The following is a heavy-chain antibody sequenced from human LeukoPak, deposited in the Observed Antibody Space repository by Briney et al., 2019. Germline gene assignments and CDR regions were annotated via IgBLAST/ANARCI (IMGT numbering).Heavy chain of an antibody. CDR2: INPSGGST. CDR3: ARKWIQLWSDAFDI. D-gene: IGHD5-18*01. V-gene: IGHV1-46*01. Sequence: ASVKVSCKASGYTFTSYYINWVRQAPGQGLEWMGIINPSGGSTSYAQKFQGRVTMTRDTSTSTVYMDLSSLRSEDTAVYYCARKWIQLWSDAFDIWGQGTMVTVSS. CDR1: GYTFTSYY. J-gene: IGHJ3*02.